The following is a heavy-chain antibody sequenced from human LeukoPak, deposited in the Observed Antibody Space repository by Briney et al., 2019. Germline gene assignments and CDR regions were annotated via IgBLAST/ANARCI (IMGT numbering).Heavy chain of an antibody. Sequence: SETLSLTCTVSGGSISSGGYYWSWIRQPPGKGLEWIGYIYHSGSTYYNPSLKSRVTISVDRSKNQFSLKLSSVTAADTAVYYCARASPIAVAASDYWGQGTLVTVSS. CDR1: GGSISSGGYY. CDR2: IYHSGST. V-gene: IGHV4-30-2*01. D-gene: IGHD6-19*01. J-gene: IGHJ4*02. CDR3: ARASPIAVAASDY.